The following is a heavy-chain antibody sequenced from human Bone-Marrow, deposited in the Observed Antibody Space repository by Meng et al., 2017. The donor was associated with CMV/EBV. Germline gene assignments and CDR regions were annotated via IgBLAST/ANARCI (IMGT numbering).Heavy chain of an antibody. V-gene: IGHV3-43*01. CDR3: AKNGRGSSGAYYFDY. Sequence: GGSLRLSCEASGFTFDDYTMHWVRQAPGKGLEWVSLISWDGVSTYYADSVKGRFTISRCNSKTSLYLQMNSLRTEDTALYYCAKNGRGSSGAYYFDYWGQGTLVTVYS. CDR2: ISWDGVST. CDR1: GFTFDDYT. D-gene: IGHD6-6*01. J-gene: IGHJ4*02.